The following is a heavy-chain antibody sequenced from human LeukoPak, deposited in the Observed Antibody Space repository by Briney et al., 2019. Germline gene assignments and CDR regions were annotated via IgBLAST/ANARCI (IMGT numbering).Heavy chain of an antibody. D-gene: IGHD3-10*01. CDR2: VTSTSSYI. CDR1: GFTFSSYS. Sequence: GGSLRLSCAASGFTFSSYSMNWVRQAPGKGLEWVSCVTSTSSYIYYAGSVKGRFTISRDNAKNSLYLQMNSLRREDTAVYYCARRMYYSASDSTLAKSIDYWGQGTLVTVSS. J-gene: IGHJ4*02. V-gene: IGHV3-21*01. CDR3: ARRMYYSASDSTLAKSIDY.